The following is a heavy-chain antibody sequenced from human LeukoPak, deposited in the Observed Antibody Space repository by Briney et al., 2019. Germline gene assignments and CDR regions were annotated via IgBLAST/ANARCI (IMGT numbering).Heavy chain of an antibody. CDR1: GYIFTTYW. CDR3: ATYSYGLNWFDP. V-gene: IGHV5-10-1*01. CDR2: IDPSDSYT. J-gene: IGHJ5*02. Sequence: GESLKISCKGSGYIFTTYWISWVRQLPGKVLEWMGMIDPSDSYTNYSPSFQGHVTISADKSISTAYLQWSSLKASDTAMYYCATYSYGLNWFDPWGQGTLVTVSS. D-gene: IGHD5-18*01.